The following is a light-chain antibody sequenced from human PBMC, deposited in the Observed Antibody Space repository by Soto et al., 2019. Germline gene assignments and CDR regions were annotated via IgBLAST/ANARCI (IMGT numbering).Light chain of an antibody. Sequence: QSALTQPRSVSGSPGQSVTIPCTGTSSDVGGYNYVSWYQQHPGKAPKLMIYDVSKRPSGVPDRFSGSKSGNTASLTISGLQAEDEADYHCCSYAGSYTYVVFGEGTKLTVL. CDR1: SSDVGGYNY. CDR3: CSYAGSYTYVV. V-gene: IGLV2-11*01. J-gene: IGLJ2*01. CDR2: DVS.